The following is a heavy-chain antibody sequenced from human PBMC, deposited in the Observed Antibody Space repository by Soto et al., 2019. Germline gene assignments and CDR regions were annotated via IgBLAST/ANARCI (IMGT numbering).Heavy chain of an antibody. CDR2: IDNAGTDS. J-gene: IGHJ6*04. D-gene: IGHD3-10*01. Sequence: EVQLVESGGGLVQPGGSLRLSCAASGFTLSGRSMHWVRQAPGKGLVWVSGIDNAGTDSTYADSVKGRFTSSRDNAKNRLYLQMSSLRVEDTAVYYCARGWFGPDVWGKGPTVTVSS. CDR3: ARGWFGPDV. V-gene: IGHV3-74*01. CDR1: GFTLSGRS.